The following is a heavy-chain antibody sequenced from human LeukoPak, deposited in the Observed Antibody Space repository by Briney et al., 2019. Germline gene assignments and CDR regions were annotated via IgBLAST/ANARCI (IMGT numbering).Heavy chain of an antibody. CDR1: RFTFSSYS. J-gene: IGHJ4*02. D-gene: IGHD3-22*01. CDR3: AREPSGYYKRFDY. V-gene: IGHV3-21*01. Sequence: SGGSLRLSCAASRFTFSSYSMNWVRQAPGKGLEWVSSISSSGSYIYYADSVKGRFTISRDNAKNSLYLQMNSLRAEDTAVYYCAREPSGYYKRFDYWGQGTLVTVSS. CDR2: ISSSGSYI.